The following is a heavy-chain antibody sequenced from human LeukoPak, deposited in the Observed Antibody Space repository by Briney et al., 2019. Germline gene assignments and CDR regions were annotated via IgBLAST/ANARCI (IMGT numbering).Heavy chain of an antibody. J-gene: IGHJ6*03. CDR3: ARARQEGYCSGGSCYRRYYYYYYMDV. CDR2: INHSGST. Sequence: SETLSLTCAVYGGSFSGYYWSWIRQPPGKGLEWIGEINHSGSTNYNPSLKSRVTISVDTSKNHFSLKLSSVTAADTAVYYCARARQEGYCSGGSCYRRYYYYYYMDVWGKGTTVTVSS. CDR1: GGSFSGYY. V-gene: IGHV4-34*01. D-gene: IGHD2-15*01.